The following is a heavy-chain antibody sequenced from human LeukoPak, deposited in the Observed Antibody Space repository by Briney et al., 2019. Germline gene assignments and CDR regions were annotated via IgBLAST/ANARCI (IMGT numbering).Heavy chain of an antibody. CDR1: GGSISTYY. CDR2: VYYSESA. V-gene: IGHV4-59*01. Sequence: SETLSLTCTVSGGSISTYYWSWLRQPPGKGLEWIGHVYYSESANYNPSLKSRVAISVDMSKNQLSLKLSSVTAADTAVYYCARAVVPATIHRNNWFDPWGQGTLVTVSS. J-gene: IGHJ5*02. CDR3: ARAVVPATIHRNNWFDP. D-gene: IGHD2-2*02.